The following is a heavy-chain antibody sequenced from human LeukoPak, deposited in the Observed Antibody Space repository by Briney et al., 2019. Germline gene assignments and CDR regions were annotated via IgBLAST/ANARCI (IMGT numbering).Heavy chain of an antibody. V-gene: IGHV4-39*01. Sequence: SETLSLTCTVSGGSIRSSSYYWGWIRQPPGKGLEWIGTIYYSGSTYYNPSLKSRVTISVDTSKNQFSLKLSSVTAADTAVYYCARVRRFGYSSGHYYYYYMDVWGKGTTVTVSS. D-gene: IGHD6-19*01. J-gene: IGHJ6*03. CDR1: GGSIRSSSYY. CDR2: IYYSGST. CDR3: ARVRRFGYSSGHYYYYYMDV.